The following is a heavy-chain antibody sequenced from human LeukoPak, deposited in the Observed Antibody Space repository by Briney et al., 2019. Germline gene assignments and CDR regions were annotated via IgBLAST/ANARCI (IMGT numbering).Heavy chain of an antibody. V-gene: IGHV4-30-4*08. J-gene: IGHJ6*03. CDR2: IYYSGST. CDR1: GYSISSGYY. CDR3: ARDLGATYYYYYMDV. Sequence: SETLSLTCAVSGYSISSGYYWSWIRQPPGKGLEWIGYIYYSGSTYYNPSLKSRVTISVDTSKNQFSLKLSSVTAADTAVYYCARDLGATYYYYYMDVWGKGTTVTVSS.